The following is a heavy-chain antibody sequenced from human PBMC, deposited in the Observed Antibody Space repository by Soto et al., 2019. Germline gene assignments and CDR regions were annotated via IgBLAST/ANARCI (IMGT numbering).Heavy chain of an antibody. V-gene: IGHV4-59*08. CDR3: VSSLQPTGVFDY. CDR1: GGSISSYY. J-gene: IGHJ4*02. D-gene: IGHD4-4*01. CDR2: IYYSGST. Sequence: QVQLQESGPGLVKPSETLSLTCTVSGGSISSYYWSWIRQPPGKGLEWIGYIYYSGSTNYNPSLKSRVTISVDTSKNQFSLKLSSVTAADTAVYYCVSSLQPTGVFDYWGQGTLVTVSS.